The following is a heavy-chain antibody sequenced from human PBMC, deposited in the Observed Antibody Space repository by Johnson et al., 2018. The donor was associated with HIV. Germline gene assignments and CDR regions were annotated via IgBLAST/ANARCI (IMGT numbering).Heavy chain of an antibody. CDR1: GFTFSAYW. CDR2: IRQEGSEK. Sequence: VQLVESGGGLVQPGGSLRLSCAASGFTFSAYWMTWVRQAPVKGLEWVASIRQEGSEKYYVDSVKGRFTISRDNAKNSLYLQMNSLRAEDTAVYYCARAAYYYDTSGYYGAFDIWGQGTMVTVSS. CDR3: ARAAYYYDTSGYYGAFDI. J-gene: IGHJ3*02. V-gene: IGHV3-7*02. D-gene: IGHD3-22*01.